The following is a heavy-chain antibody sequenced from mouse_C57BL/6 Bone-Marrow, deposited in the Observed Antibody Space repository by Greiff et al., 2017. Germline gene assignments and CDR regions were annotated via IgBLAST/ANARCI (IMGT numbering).Heavy chain of an antibody. J-gene: IGHJ4*01. CDR1: GYTFTDYY. Sequence: EVQLQQSGPELVKPGASVKMSCKASGYTFTDYYMHWVKQSHGKSLEWIGYIYPNNGGNGYNQKFKRKATLTVDKSSSTAYMELRSLTSEDSAVYYCARSWYSNYGAMDYWGQGTSVTVSS. V-gene: IGHV1-34*01. CDR2: IYPNNGGN. CDR3: ARSWYSNYGAMDY. D-gene: IGHD2-5*01.